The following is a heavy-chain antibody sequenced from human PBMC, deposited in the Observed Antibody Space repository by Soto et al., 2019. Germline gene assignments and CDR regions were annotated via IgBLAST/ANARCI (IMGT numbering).Heavy chain of an antibody. V-gene: IGHV1-58*01. D-gene: IGHD3-3*01. J-gene: IGHJ4*02. CDR2: IVVGSGNT. CDR1: GFTFTSSA. Sequence: SVKVSCKASGFTFTSSAVQWVRQARGQRLEWIGWIVVGSGNTNYAQKFQERVTITRDMSTSTAYMELSSLRSEDTAVYYCAAVDDFWSGPYYFDYWGQGTLVTVSS. CDR3: AAVDDFWSGPYYFDY.